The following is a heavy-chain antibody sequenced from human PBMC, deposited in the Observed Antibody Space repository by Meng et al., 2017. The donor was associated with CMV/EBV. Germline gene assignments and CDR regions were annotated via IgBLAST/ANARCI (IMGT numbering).Heavy chain of an antibody. CDR1: GFTFSSYS. V-gene: IGHV3-21*01. J-gene: IGHJ4*02. CDR3: ARAPPWDEFDY. Sequence: GGSLRLSCAASGFTFSSYSMNWVRQAPGKGLEWVSSISSSSSYIYYADSVKGRFTISRDNAKNSLYLQMNSLRAEDTAVYYCARAPPWDEFDYWGQRTLVTVSS. D-gene: IGHD1-26*01. CDR2: ISSSSSYI.